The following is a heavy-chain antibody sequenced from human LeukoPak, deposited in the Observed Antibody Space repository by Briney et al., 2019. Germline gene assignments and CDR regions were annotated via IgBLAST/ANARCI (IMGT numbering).Heavy chain of an antibody. CDR1: GGSFSGYY. V-gene: IGHV4-34*01. CDR2: INHSGST. CDR3: AIHMYYDFWSAQRRSRNWFDP. Sequence: SETLSLTCAVYGGSFSGYYWSWIRQPPGKGLEWIGEINHSGSTNYNPSLKSRVTISVDTSKNQFSLKLSSVTAADTAVYYCAIHMYYDFWSAQRRSRNWFDPWGQGTLVTVSS. J-gene: IGHJ5*02. D-gene: IGHD3-3*01.